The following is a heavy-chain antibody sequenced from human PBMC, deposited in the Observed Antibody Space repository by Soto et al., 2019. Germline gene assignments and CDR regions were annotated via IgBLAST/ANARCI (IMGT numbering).Heavy chain of an antibody. J-gene: IGHJ4*02. CDR3: ASPASYSDRLFH. D-gene: IGHD5-18*01. CDR1: GFTFSSYS. CDR2: ISSSSSYK. V-gene: IGHV3-21*01. Sequence: EVQLVESGGALVKPGGSLRLSCAASGFTFSSYSMNWVRQAPGKGLEWVSSISSSSSYKYYADSVKGQSTIPRDNAKYSLNLQMNRRIAEEKAVYYRASPASYSDRLFHWCQGTLVTLSS.